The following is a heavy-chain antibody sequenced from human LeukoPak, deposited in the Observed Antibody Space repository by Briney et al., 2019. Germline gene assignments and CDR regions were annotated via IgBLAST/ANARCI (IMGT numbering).Heavy chain of an antibody. CDR3: ARLKGDHGSGTCCDPAHYYYYYMDV. D-gene: IGHD3-10*01. CDR2: ISAYNGNT. CDR1: GYTFTSYG. V-gene: IGHV1-18*01. Sequence: ASVKVSCKASGYTFTSYGISWVRQAPGQGLEWMGWISAYNGNTNYAQKLQGRVTMTTETSTSTAYMELRSLRSDDTAVYYCARLKGDHGSGTCCDPAHYYYYYMDVWGKGTTVTVSS. J-gene: IGHJ6*03.